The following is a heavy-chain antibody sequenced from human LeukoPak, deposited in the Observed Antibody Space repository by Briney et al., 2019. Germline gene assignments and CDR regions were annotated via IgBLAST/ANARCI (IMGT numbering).Heavy chain of an antibody. V-gene: IGHV1-69*13. J-gene: IGHJ3*02. CDR2: ITPMLGTG. CDR3: ARAGPETATGFLGAFDI. CDR1: GGPFSTSI. Sequence: SVKVSCKSSGGPFSTSIITWVRQAPGEGLEWMGGITPMLGTGHFAQKFRGRVTVTADESTRTVYMELSSLRLEDTAVYYCARAGPETATGFLGAFDIWGQGTMVTVTS. D-gene: IGHD3-9*01.